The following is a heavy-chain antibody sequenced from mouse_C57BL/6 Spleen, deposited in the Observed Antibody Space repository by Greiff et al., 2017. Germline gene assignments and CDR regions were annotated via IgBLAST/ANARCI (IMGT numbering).Heavy chain of an antibody. CDR3: ARSVGSSYDLEV. Sequence: VQLQQSGPELVKPGASVKISCKASGYTFTDYYMNWVKQSHGKSLEWIGDINPNNGGTSYNQKFKGKATLTVDKSSSTAYMELRSLTSEDSAVYYCARSVGSSYDLEVWGTGTTVTVSS. J-gene: IGHJ1*03. CDR2: INPNNGGT. D-gene: IGHD1-1*01. CDR1: GYTFTDYY. V-gene: IGHV1-26*01.